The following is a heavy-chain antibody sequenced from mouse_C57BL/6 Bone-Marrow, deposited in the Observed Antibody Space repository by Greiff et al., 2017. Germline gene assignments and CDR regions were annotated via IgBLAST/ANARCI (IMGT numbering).Heavy chain of an antibody. J-gene: IGHJ4*01. V-gene: IGHV5-4*01. Sequence: EVQVVESGGGLVKPGGSLKLSCAASGFTFSSYAMSWVRQTPEKRLEWVATISDGGSYTYYPDNVKGRFTISRDNAKNNLYLQMSHLKSEDTAMYYCARPHYYGSRGDYWGQGTSVTVSS. D-gene: IGHD1-1*01. CDR2: ISDGGSYT. CDR1: GFTFSSYA. CDR3: ARPHYYGSRGDY.